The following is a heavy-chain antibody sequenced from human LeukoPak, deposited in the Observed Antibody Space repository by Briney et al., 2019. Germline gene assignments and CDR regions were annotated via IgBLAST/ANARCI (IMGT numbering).Heavy chain of an antibody. CDR3: ARGIRYEDFWSGYNNWFDP. D-gene: IGHD3-3*01. V-gene: IGHV1-8*01. CDR1: GYTFTSYD. Sequence: ASVKVSCKASGYTFTSYDINWVRQATGQGLEWMGWMNPNSGNTGYAQKFQGRVTMTRNTSISTAYMELSSLRSEDTAVYYCARGIRYEDFWSGYNNWFDPWGQGTLVTVSS. CDR2: MNPNSGNT. J-gene: IGHJ5*02.